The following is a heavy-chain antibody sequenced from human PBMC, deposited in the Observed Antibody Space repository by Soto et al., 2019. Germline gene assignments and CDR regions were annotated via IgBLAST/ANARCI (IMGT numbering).Heavy chain of an antibody. D-gene: IGHD6-13*01. Sequence: EVQLVESGGGLVQPGRSLRLSCAASGFTFDDYAMHWVRQAPGKGLEWVSGISRNSGSIGYADSVKGRFTISRDNAKNSLYLQINSLRAEDTALSYCAKDGDGSWTIFDYWGQGTLVTVSS. CDR3: AKDGDGSWTIFDY. J-gene: IGHJ4*02. CDR1: GFTFDDYA. V-gene: IGHV3-9*01. CDR2: ISRNSGSI.